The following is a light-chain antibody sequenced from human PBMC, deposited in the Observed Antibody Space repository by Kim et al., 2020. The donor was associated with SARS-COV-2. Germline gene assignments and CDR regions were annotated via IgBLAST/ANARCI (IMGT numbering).Light chain of an antibody. CDR3: QQYYSYPQT. CDR2: AAS. CDR1: QGISSY. V-gene: IGKV1-8*01. Sequence: ASTGDRVTITCRASQGISSYLAWYQQKPGKAPKLLIYAASTLQSGVPSRFSGSGSGTDFTLTISCLQSEDFATYYCQQYYSYPQTFGQGTKVEIK. J-gene: IGKJ1*01.